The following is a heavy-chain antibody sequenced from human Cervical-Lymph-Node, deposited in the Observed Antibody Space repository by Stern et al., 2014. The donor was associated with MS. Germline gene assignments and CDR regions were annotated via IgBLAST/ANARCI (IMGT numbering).Heavy chain of an antibody. V-gene: IGHV7-4-1*02. Sequence: VQLVESGSELKKPGASVKISCKASGYEFTRYAMNWVRLAPGQGLEWMGWINAYTGTPTYSLDTSVNTAYLQIISLKADDTAIYYCATWVTSSFTGMDSWGQGTLVTVSS. CDR3: ATWVTSSFTGMDS. D-gene: IGHD6-6*01. J-gene: IGHJ4*02. CDR2: INAYTGTP. CDR1: GYEFTRYA.